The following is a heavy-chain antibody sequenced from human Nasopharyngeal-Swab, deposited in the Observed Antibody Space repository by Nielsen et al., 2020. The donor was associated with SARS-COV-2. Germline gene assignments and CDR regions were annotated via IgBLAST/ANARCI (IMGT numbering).Heavy chain of an antibody. CDR3: ARRNLYYDFWSGYYYYFDY. V-gene: IGHV3-7*01. Sequence: GGSLRLSCAASGFTFSSYWMSWVRQAPGKGLEWVANIKQDGSEKYYVDSVKGRFTISRDNAKNPLYLQMNSLRAEDTAVYYCARRNLYYDFWSGYYYYFDYWGQGTLVTVSS. CDR2: IKQDGSEK. CDR1: GFTFSSYW. D-gene: IGHD3-3*01. J-gene: IGHJ4*02.